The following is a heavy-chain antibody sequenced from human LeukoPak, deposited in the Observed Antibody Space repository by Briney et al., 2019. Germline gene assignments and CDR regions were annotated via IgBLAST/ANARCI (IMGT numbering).Heavy chain of an antibody. CDR1: GFTFSSYW. CDR2: INSDGSST. V-gene: IGHV3-74*01. D-gene: IGHD5-18*01. CDR3: ARDRGYSSIDY. Sequence: PGGSLRLSCAASGFTFSSYWMHWVRQAPGRGLVWVSRINSDGSSTSYADSVKGRFTISRDNAKNTLYLQMNSLRAEDTAEYYCARDRGYSSIDYWGQGTLVTVSS. J-gene: IGHJ4*02.